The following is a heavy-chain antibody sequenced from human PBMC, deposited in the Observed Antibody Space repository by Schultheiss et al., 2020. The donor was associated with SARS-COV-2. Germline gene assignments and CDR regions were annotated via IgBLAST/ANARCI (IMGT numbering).Heavy chain of an antibody. D-gene: IGHD5-18*01. CDR1: GGSISSYY. CDR3: ARARGYSYGLLGWFDP. J-gene: IGHJ5*02. CDR2: IYYSGST. Sequence: SETLSLTCTVSGGSISSYYWGWIRQPPGKGLEWIGYIYYSGSTNYNPSLKSRVTISVDTSKNQFSLKLSSVTAADTAVYYCARARGYSYGLLGWFDPWGQGTLVTVSS. V-gene: IGHV4-59*12.